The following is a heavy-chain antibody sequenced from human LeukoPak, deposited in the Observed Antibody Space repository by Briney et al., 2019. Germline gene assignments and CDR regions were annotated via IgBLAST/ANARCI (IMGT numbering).Heavy chain of an antibody. CDR3: AKDFSGYSYGYLDY. D-gene: IGHD5-18*01. Sequence: PGGSLRLSCAASGFTFSSYGMHWVRQAPGKGLEWVAVISYDGSNKYYADSVKGRFTISRDNSKNTLYLQMNSLRAEDTAVYYCAKDFSGYSYGYLDYWGQGTLVTVSS. CDR1: GFTFSSYG. J-gene: IGHJ4*02. CDR2: ISYDGSNK. V-gene: IGHV3-30*18.